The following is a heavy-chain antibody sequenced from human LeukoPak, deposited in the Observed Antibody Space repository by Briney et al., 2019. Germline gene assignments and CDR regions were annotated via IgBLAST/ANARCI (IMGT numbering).Heavy chain of an antibody. CDR3: AREFEGTASGAGY. J-gene: IGHJ4*02. D-gene: IGHD1-26*01. Sequence: PGGSLRLSCAASGFTFSSYSMNWIRQAPGKGLEWVSFMSVGSGLIYYAESVKGRFTVSRDNAKKSLYLQMNSLRAEDTAVYYCAREFEGTASGAGYWGQRTLVTVSS. CDR1: GFTFSSYS. V-gene: IGHV3-21*01. CDR2: MSVGSGLI.